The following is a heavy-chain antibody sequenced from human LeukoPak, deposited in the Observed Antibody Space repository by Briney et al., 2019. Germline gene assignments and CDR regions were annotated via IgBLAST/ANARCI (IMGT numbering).Heavy chain of an antibody. D-gene: IGHD3-3*01. CDR1: GFTFSSYW. CDR3: AREDVIFGVALPGGVDY. Sequence: GGSLRLSCAASGFTFSSYWMNWVRQAPGKGLEWVAYIKQDGSEKYYVGSVKGRFTISRDNAKNSLYLQMNSLRAEDTAVYYCAREDVIFGVALPGGVDYWGQGTLVTVSS. V-gene: IGHV3-7*01. CDR2: IKQDGSEK. J-gene: IGHJ4*02.